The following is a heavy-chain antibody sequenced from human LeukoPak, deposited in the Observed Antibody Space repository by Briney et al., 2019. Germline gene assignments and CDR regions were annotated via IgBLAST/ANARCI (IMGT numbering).Heavy chain of an antibody. Sequence: SETLSLTCTVSGGSISSSSYYWSWIRQPPGKGLEWIGYIYYSGSTNYNPSLKSRVTISVDTSKNQFSLKLSSVTAADTAVYYCAESTSHNYYYYYMDVWGKGTTVTVSS. V-gene: IGHV4-61*01. D-gene: IGHD2-2*01. J-gene: IGHJ6*03. CDR2: IYYSGST. CDR3: AESTSHNYYYYYMDV. CDR1: GGSISSSSYY.